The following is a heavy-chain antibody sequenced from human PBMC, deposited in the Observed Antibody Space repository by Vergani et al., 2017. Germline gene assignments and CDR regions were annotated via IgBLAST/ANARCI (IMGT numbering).Heavy chain of an antibody. CDR3: ARAEGMTTPGFDP. D-gene: IGHD1-1*01. CDR1: GFTFSRYA. V-gene: IGHV3-30-3*01. Sequence: QVQLVESGGGVVQPGRSLRLSCAASGFTFSRYAMHWVRQAPGKGLEWVAVISYDGSNKYYADSVKGRFTISRDNSKNTLYLQMNSLRAEDTAVYYCARAEGMTTPGFDPWGQGTLVTVSS. CDR2: ISYDGSNK. J-gene: IGHJ5*02.